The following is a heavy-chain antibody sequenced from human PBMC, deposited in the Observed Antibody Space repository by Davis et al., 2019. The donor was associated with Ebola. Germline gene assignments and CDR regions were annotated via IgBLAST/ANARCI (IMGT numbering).Heavy chain of an antibody. CDR2: ISYDGSNK. CDR1: GFTFSSYA. J-gene: IGHJ6*04. CDR3: ARDQQLPPVHYYYGMDV. V-gene: IGHV3-30*04. Sequence: GESLKISCAASGFTFSSYAMHWVRQAPGKGLEWVAVISYDGSNKYYADSVKGRFTISRDNAKNSLYLQMNSRRAEDTAVYYCARDQQLPPVHYYYGMDVWGKGTTVTVSS. D-gene: IGHD6-13*01.